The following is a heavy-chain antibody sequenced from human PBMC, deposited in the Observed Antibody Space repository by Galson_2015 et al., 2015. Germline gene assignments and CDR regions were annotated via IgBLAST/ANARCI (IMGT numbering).Heavy chain of an antibody. V-gene: IGHV5-51*01. D-gene: IGHD2-15*01. J-gene: IGHJ5*02. CDR2: IYPDDSDT. CDR1: GYTFSNYW. CDR3: ARGRYCSAGRCRNWFGP. Sequence: QSGAEVKKPGESLTISCKGSGYTFSNYWIGWVRQMPGKGLEWMAIIYPDDSDTRYSPSFQGQVTISADKSTSTAYLQWSSLKASDTAMYYCARGRYCSAGRCRNWFGPWGQGTLVTVSS.